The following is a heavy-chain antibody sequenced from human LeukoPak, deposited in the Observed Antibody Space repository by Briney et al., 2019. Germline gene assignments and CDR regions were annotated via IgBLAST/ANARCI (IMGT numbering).Heavy chain of an antibody. J-gene: IGHJ6*03. Sequence: GGSLRLSCAASGFTFSSYEMNWVRQAPGKGLEWVSYISSSGSTIYYADSVKGRFTISRDNSKNTLYLQMNSLRAEDTAVYYCASRRDSSGYYWDYYYYYMDVWGKGTTVTVSS. CDR2: ISSSGSTI. D-gene: IGHD3-22*01. CDR3: ASRRDSSGYYWDYYYYYMDV. CDR1: GFTFSSYE. V-gene: IGHV3-48*03.